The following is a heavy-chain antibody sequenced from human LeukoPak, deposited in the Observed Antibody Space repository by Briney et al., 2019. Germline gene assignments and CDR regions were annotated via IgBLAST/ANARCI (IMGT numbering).Heavy chain of an antibody. V-gene: IGHV3-23*01. J-gene: IGHJ4*02. D-gene: IGHD5-18*01. CDR3: AKVDTTMVSPPYFDY. CDR1: GFTFTSYA. CDR2: IIGDGGSA. Sequence: PGGSLRLSCAASGFTFTSYAMSWVRQAPGKGLKWVSAIIGDGGSAYYADSVKGRFTISRDNSKNTLYLQMNSLRAEDTAVYYCAKVDTTMVSPPYFDYWGQGTLVTVSS.